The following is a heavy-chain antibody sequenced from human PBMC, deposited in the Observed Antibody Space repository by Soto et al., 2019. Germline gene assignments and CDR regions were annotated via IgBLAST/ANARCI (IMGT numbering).Heavy chain of an antibody. J-gene: IGHJ4*02. Sequence: PGGSLRLSCAASTLNFSNFAMTWVRQAPGKGLEWVSVISGSDASTYYTGSVKGRFTISRDNSKNTMYLQMNSLRVEDTAVYYCAKGGSASCYSKLDCWGQGTLVTVSS. CDR3: AKGGSASCYSKLDC. CDR1: TLNFSNFA. D-gene: IGHD2-15*01. V-gene: IGHV3-23*01. CDR2: ISGSDAST.